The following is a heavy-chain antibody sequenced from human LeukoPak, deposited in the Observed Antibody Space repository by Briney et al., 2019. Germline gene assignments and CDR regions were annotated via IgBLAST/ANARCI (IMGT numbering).Heavy chain of an antibody. CDR1: GYTFTTYG. D-gene: IGHD3-9*01. V-gene: IGHV1-18*01. J-gene: IGHJ4*02. CDR2: ISTYDDNI. Sequence: ASVKVSCKASGYTFTTYGLSWVRQAPGQGLEWLGWISTYDDNIKYAQSLQDRLTLTIDTSTSTAYMELRSLTSDDTAVYYCARETYSNILTGTDYWGPGTLVTASS. CDR3: ARETYSNILTGTDY.